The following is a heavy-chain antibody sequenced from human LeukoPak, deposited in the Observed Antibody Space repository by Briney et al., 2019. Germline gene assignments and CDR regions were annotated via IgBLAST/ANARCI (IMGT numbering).Heavy chain of an antibody. J-gene: IGHJ4*02. CDR1: GYTFTSYG. Sequence: GASVKVSCKASGYTFTSYGISWVRQAPGQGLEWMGWISAYNGNTNYAQKLQGRVTMTTDTSTSTAYMELTRLRSDDTAVYYCARGPPALIPAAPEVFDYWGQGTLVTVSS. D-gene: IGHD2-2*01. V-gene: IGHV1-18*01. CDR3: ARGPPALIPAAPEVFDY. CDR2: ISAYNGNT.